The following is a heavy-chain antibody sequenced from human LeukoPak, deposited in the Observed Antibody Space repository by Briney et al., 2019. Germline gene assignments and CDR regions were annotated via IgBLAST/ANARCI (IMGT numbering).Heavy chain of an antibody. CDR2: IYTSGST. D-gene: IGHD5-12*01. Sequence: SETLSLTCAVYGGSFSGYYWSWIRQPAGKGLEWIGRIYTSGSTNYNPSLKSRVTMSVDTSKNQFSLKLSSVTAADTAVYYCARGVDIAGYDSPWFDPWGQGTLVTVSS. CDR3: ARGVDIAGYDSPWFDP. CDR1: GGSFSGYY. J-gene: IGHJ5*02. V-gene: IGHV4-59*10.